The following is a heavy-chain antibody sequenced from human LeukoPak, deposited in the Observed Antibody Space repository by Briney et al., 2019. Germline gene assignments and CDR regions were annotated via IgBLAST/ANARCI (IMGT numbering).Heavy chain of an antibody. J-gene: IGHJ4*02. V-gene: IGHV3-64D*06. CDR2: ISKNGGNT. CDR1: GFTFNWYG. D-gene: IGHD2-21*02. Sequence: PGGSLRLSCLGSGFTFNWYGMNWVRQAPGRGLEYVSAISKNGGNTYYVDSVKGRFTISRDSSKNTLYLQMNSLRVEDTAVYFCVKDLSDRDVDYWGQGTLVTVSS. CDR3: VKDLSDRDVDY.